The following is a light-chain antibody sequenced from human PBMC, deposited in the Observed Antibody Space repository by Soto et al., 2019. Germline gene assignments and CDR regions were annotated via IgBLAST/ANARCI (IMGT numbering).Light chain of an antibody. Sequence: DIQMTQSPSSVSASVGDRVTITCRASQGISSRLAWYPQKPGKAPNLLIYAASSLQSGVPSRFSGSGSDTDFTLTIGSLQPEDFATYYWQQSNSFPLTFGGGTKVEIK. CDR1: QGISSR. V-gene: IGKV1-12*01. J-gene: IGKJ4*01. CDR2: AAS. CDR3: QQSNSFPLT.